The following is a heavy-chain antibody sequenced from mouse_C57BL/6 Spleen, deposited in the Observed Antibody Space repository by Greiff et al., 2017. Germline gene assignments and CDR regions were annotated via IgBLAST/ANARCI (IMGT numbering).Heavy chain of an antibody. CDR1: GYTFTEYT. CDR3: ARHEDKNSSGWGNFDY. V-gene: IGHV1-62-2*01. Sequence: QVQLQQSGAELVKPGASVKLSCKASGYTFTEYTIHWVKQRSGQGLEWIGWFYPGSGSIKYNEKFKDKATLTADKSSSTVYMELSRLTSEDSAVYFCARHEDKNSSGWGNFDYWGQSTTLTVSS. D-gene: IGHD3-2*02. CDR2: FYPGSGSI. J-gene: IGHJ2*01.